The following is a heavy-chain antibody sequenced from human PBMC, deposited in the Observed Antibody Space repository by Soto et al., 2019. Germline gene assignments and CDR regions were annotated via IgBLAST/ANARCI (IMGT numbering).Heavy chain of an antibody. J-gene: IGHJ4*02. CDR2: ISYDGSNK. D-gene: IGHD2-2*01. CDR1: GFTFSSYG. V-gene: IGHV3-30*18. Sequence: PGGSLRLSCAASGFTFSSYGMHWVRQAPGKGLEWVAVISYDGSNKYYADSVKGRFTISRDNSKNTLYLQMNSLRAEDTAVYYCAKDRAGWYCSSTSCYDTDYWGQGTLVTVSS. CDR3: AKDRAGWYCSSTSCYDTDY.